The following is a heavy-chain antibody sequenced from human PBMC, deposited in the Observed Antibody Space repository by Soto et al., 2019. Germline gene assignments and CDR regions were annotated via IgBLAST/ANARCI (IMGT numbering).Heavy chain of an antibody. CDR1: GGSFSGYY. V-gene: IGHV4-59*01. D-gene: IGHD1-7*01. Sequence: SETLSLTCAVYGGSFSGYYWSWFRQPPGKGLEWIGYIYYSGSTNYNPSLKSRVTISVDTSKNQFSLKLSSVTAADTAVYYCARRYGTTFDYWGQGTRVTISS. J-gene: IGHJ4*02. CDR2: IYYSGST. CDR3: ARRYGTTFDY.